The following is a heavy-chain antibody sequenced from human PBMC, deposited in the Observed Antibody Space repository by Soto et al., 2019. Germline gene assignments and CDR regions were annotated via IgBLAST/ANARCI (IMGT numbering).Heavy chain of an antibody. CDR1: GYTFTSYA. V-gene: IGHV1-3*01. CDR2: INAGNGNT. D-gene: IGHD1-26*01. Sequence: ASVKVSCKASGYTFTSYAMHWVRQAPGQRLEWMGWINAGNGNTKYSQKFQGRVTITADESTSTAYMELSSLRSEDTAVYYCARDGGRHSGGIDYWGQGTLVTVSS. CDR3: ARDGGRHSGGIDY. J-gene: IGHJ4*02.